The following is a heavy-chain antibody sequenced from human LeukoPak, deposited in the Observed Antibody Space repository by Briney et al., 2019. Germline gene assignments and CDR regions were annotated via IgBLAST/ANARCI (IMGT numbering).Heavy chain of an antibody. CDR2: ISSSSITI. Sequence: GGSLRLTCAASGFTFSSYSLNWVRQAPGKGLEWVSFISSSSITIYYADSVKGRFTISRDNAEKSLYLQMNSLRAEDTAVYYWARDRGGSYSAIDYWGQGTLVTVSS. CDR3: ARDRGGSYSAIDY. CDR1: GFTFSSYS. D-gene: IGHD2-15*01. V-gene: IGHV3-48*04. J-gene: IGHJ4*02.